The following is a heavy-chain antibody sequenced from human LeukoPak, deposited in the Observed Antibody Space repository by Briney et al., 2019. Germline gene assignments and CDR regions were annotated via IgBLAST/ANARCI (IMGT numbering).Heavy chain of an antibody. CDR1: GFTFSSYA. CDR2: ISGSGGST. Sequence: GGSLRLSCAASGFTFSSYAMSWVRQAPGKGLEWVSAISGSGGSTYYADSMKGRFTISRDNSKNTLYLQMNSLRAEDTAVYYCAAPRLTIFGVVIIAGAFDIWGQGTMVTVS. J-gene: IGHJ3*02. D-gene: IGHD3-3*01. CDR3: AAPRLTIFGVVIIAGAFDI. V-gene: IGHV3-23*01.